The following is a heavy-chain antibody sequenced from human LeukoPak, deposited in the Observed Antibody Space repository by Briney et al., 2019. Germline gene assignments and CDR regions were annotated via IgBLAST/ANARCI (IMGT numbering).Heavy chain of an antibody. J-gene: IGHJ6*03. D-gene: IGHD3-10*01. CDR3: AKDQWRNGSGSYYNFLLLVHYYYMDV. Sequence: PGGSLRLSCAASGFTFSSYGMSWVRQAPGKGLEWVSAISGSGGSTYYADSVKGRFTISRDNSKNTLYLQMNSLRAEDTAVYYCAKDQWRNGSGSYYNFLLLVHYYYMDVWGKGTTVTISS. V-gene: IGHV3-23*01. CDR1: GFTFSSYG. CDR2: ISGSGGST.